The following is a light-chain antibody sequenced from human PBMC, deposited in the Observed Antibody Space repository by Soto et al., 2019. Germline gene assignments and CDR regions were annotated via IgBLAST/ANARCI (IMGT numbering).Light chain of an antibody. CDR2: GAS. Sequence: EIVMTHSPATLSVSPGERATLPCRASQSVSSNLAWYQQKPGQAPRPLIYGASTRATGIPARFSGSGSGTEFTLTISSLQSEDFAVYYCQQYNNWPPWTFGQGTKVDIK. J-gene: IGKJ1*01. CDR3: QQYNNWPPWT. CDR1: QSVSSN. V-gene: IGKV3-15*01.